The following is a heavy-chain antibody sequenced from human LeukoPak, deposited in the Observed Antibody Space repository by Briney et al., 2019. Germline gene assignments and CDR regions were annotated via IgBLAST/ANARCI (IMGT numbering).Heavy chain of an antibody. J-gene: IGHJ4*02. V-gene: IGHV3-30-3*01. Sequence: GGSLRLSCAASGFTFSSYAMHWVRQAPGKGLEWVAVISYDGSNKYYADSVKGRFTISRDNSKNTLYLQMNSLRAEDTAVYYCARDTDCSSTSCYNGVGYYFGYWGQGTLVTVSS. CDR3: ARDTDCSSTSCYNGVGYYFGY. D-gene: IGHD2-2*02. CDR2: ISYDGSNK. CDR1: GFTFSSYA.